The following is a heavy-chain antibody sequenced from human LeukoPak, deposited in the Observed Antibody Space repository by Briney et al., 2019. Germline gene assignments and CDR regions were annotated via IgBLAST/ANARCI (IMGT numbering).Heavy chain of an antibody. V-gene: IGHV1-69*05. CDR2: NIPIFGTA. CDR1: GGTFSSYA. CDR3: ARGEGIAAAGTRYYYYYMDV. D-gene: IGHD6-13*01. J-gene: IGHJ6*03. Sequence: SVKVSCKASGGTFSSYAISWVRQAPGQGLEWMGGNIPIFGTANYAQKFQGRVTITTDESTSTAYMELSSLRSEDTAVYYCARGEGIAAAGTRYYYYYMDVWGKGTTVTVSS.